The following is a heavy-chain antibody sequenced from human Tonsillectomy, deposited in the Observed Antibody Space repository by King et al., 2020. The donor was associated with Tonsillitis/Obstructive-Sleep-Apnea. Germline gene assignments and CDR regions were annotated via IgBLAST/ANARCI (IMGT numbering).Heavy chain of an antibody. CDR2: ISSSSSYI. CDR3: ARDFYDGSGSGAKPKNYGVLGGSDY. D-gene: IGHD3-22*01. CDR1: GFTFSSYS. V-gene: IGHV3-21*01. J-gene: IGHJ4*02. Sequence: VQLVESGGGLVKPGGSLRLSCAASGFTFSSYSMNWVRQAPGKGLEWVSSISSSSSYIYYADSVKGRFTISRDNAKNSLYLQMNSLRAEDTAVYYCARDFYDGSGSGAKPKNYGVLGGSDYWGQGTLVTVSS.